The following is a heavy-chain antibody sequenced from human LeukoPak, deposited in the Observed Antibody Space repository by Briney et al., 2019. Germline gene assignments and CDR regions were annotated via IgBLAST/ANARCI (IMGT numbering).Heavy chain of an antibody. J-gene: IGHJ4*02. CDR3: ARGGDLGHDY. CDR1: GFTFSSYE. CDR2: ISSSGSTI. D-gene: IGHD3-3*01. V-gene: IGHV3-48*03. Sequence: QPGGSLRLSCAASGFTFSSYEMNWVRQAPGKGLEWVSYISSSGSTICYADSVKGRFTISRDNAKNSLYLQMNSLRAEDTAVYYCARGGDLGHDYWGQGTLVTVSS.